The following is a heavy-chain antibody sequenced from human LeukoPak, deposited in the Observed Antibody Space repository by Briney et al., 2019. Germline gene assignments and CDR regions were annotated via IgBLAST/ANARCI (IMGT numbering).Heavy chain of an antibody. V-gene: IGHV3-30*02. CDR2: IRYDGSNK. J-gene: IGHJ4*02. CDR1: GRTFSSCG. D-gene: IGHD1-26*01. CDR3: AKDRFSGTQIGY. Sequence: GGAPRLFYAPNGRTFSSCGMHWVRVAPGTGLEKGAFIRYDGSNKYYADSVKGRFTISRDNSKNTLYMQMNSLRAEDTAVYYCAKDRFSGTQIGYWGQGTLVTVSS.